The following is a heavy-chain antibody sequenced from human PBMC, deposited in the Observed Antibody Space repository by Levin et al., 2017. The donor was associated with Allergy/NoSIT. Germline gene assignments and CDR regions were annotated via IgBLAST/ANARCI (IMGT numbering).Heavy chain of an antibody. D-gene: IGHD2-2*01. J-gene: IGHJ4*02. Sequence: GGSLRLSCTASAFTFRNYYMHWVRQAPGMGLVWVSNILNDGTTNYADSVKGRFTISRDNAKNTLYLQMNSLGEEDTAVYFCGRGGCDRTSCLDHWGQGILVTVSA. CDR3: GRGGCDRTSCLDH. CDR2: ILNDGTT. V-gene: IGHV3-74*01. CDR1: AFTFRNYY.